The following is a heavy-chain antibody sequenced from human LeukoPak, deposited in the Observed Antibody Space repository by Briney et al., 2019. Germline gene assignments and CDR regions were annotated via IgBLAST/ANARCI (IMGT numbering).Heavy chain of an antibody. Sequence: GESLKISCKGSGYSFTSYWIGWVRQMPGKGLEWMGIIYPGDSDTRYSPSFQGQVTISADKSFSTAYLQWSSLKASDTAIYYCASSKSSSWYPFYFDYWGQGTLVTVSS. V-gene: IGHV5-51*01. CDR3: ASSKSSSWYPFYFDY. CDR2: IYPGDSDT. CDR1: GYSFTSYW. J-gene: IGHJ4*02. D-gene: IGHD6-13*01.